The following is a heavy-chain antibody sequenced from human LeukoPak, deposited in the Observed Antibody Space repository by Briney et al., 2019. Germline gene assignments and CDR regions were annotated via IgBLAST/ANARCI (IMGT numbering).Heavy chain of an antibody. V-gene: IGHV4-39*07. J-gene: IGHJ5*02. D-gene: IGHD3-16*02. CDR3: ARGYDDYVWGSYRSNWFDP. Sequence: SETLSLTCTVSGGSISSSSYYWGWIRQPPGKGLEWIGSIYYSGSTYYNPSLKSRVTISVDTSKNQFSLKLSSVTAADTAVYYCARGYDDYVWGSYRSNWFDPWGQGTLVTVSS. CDR2: IYYSGST. CDR1: GGSISSSSYY.